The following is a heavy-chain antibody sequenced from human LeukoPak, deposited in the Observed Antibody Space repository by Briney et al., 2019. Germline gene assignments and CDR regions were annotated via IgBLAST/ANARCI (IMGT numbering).Heavy chain of an antibody. CDR1: GGSIISGGYS. CDR3: ARGGRLTFFDY. J-gene: IGHJ4*02. V-gene: IGHV4-30-2*01. Sequence: SQTLSLTCAVSGGSIISGGYSWSWIRQPPGKGLEWIGYIYHSGSTYYNPSLKSRVTISVDRSKNQFSLKLSSVTAADTAVYYCARGGRLTFFDYWGQGTLVTVSS. CDR2: IYHSGST. D-gene: IGHD3-16*01.